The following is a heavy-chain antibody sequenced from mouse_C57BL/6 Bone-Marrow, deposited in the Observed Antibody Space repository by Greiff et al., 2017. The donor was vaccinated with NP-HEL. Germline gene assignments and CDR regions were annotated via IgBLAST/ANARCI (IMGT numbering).Heavy chain of an antibody. V-gene: IGHV1-15*01. J-gene: IGHJ2*01. CDR2: IDPETGGT. CDR3: TRGGYYYGSSYGFDY. Sequence: VQRVESGAELVRPGASVTLSCKASGYTFTDYEMHWVKQTPVHGLEWIGAIDPETGGTAYNQKFKGKAILTADKSSSTAYMELRSLTSEDSAVYYCTRGGYYYGSSYGFDYWGQGTTLTVSS. CDR1: GYTFTDYE. D-gene: IGHD1-1*01.